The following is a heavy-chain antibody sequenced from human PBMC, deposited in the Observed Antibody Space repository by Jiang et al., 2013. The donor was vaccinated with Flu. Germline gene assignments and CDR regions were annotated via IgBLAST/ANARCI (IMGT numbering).Heavy chain of an antibody. CDR2: MYHTGST. J-gene: IGHJ3*02. CDR3: TRSSVLGGNYDALDI. V-gene: IGHV4-4*02. CDR1: GGSISTNNW. Sequence: SGPGLVKPSGTLSLTCAVSGGSISTNNWWTWVRQTPGKGLEWIGEMYHTGSTNYNPSLESRVTISVDKSKNHLSLRLSFVTAADTAVYYCTRSSVLGGNYDALDIWGQGTLVTVSS. D-gene: IGHD4-23*01.